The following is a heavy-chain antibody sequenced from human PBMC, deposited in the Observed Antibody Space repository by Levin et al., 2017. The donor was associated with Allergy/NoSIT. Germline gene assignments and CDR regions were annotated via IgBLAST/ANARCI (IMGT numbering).Heavy chain of an antibody. CDR3: AKGGTEEDSIRFWDN. CDR2: ISRIDTRT. V-gene: IGHV3-23*01. CDR1: GFTFSTYA. J-gene: IGHJ4*02. D-gene: IGHD1-26*01. Sequence: HTGGSLRLSCAASGFTFSTYAMNWVRQAPGKGLEWVSAISRIDTRTYYADSARGRFTISRDNSKNTLYLQMHSLRAEDTAIYYCAKGGTEEDSIRFWDNWGQGTLVTVSS.